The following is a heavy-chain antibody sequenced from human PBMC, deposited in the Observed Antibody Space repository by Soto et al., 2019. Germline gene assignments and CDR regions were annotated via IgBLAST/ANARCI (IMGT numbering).Heavy chain of an antibody. J-gene: IGHJ4*02. CDR2: ISAYNGDT. CDR3: ARSGRGSSGSYNDY. CDR1: GYTFPNFG. D-gene: IGHD3-10*01. Sequence: ASVKVSCKASGYTFPNFGITWVRQAPGQGLEWMGWISAYNGDTNYGQKFQGRVTMTTDTSTSAVYMELKSLRSDDTAVYYCARSGRGSSGSYNDYWAQGTPVTVSS. V-gene: IGHV1-18*01.